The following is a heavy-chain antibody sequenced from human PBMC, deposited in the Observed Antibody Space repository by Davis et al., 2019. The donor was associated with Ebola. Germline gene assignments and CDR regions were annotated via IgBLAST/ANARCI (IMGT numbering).Heavy chain of an antibody. Sequence: AASVKVSCKASGYTFTSYGISWVRQAPGQGLEWMGWISAYNGNTNYAQKFQGWVTMTRDTSISTAYMELSSLRSEDTAVYYCARDIGYCSSTSCYYYYGMDVWGQGTTVTVSS. J-gene: IGHJ6*02. CDR2: ISAYNGNT. V-gene: IGHV1-18*01. D-gene: IGHD2-2*01. CDR3: ARDIGYCSSTSCYYYYGMDV. CDR1: GYTFTSYG.